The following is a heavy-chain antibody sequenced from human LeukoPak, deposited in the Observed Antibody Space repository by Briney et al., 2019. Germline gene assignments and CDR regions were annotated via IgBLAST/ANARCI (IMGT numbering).Heavy chain of an antibody. CDR2: INPSGGST. D-gene: IGHD3-10*01. CDR3: VRERERGPYFI. Sequence: GASVKVSCKTSGYTFTSYYMHWVRQAPGQGLEWMGIINPSGGSTSYAQKFQGRVTMTRDTSTSTIYMELRSLRSEDTAVYYCVRERERGPYFIWGQGTLVTVSS. V-gene: IGHV1-46*01. CDR1: GYTFTSYY. J-gene: IGHJ4*02.